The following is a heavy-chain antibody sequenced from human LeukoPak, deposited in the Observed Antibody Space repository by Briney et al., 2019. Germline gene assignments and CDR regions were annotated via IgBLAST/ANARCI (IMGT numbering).Heavy chain of an antibody. V-gene: IGHV3-48*01. CDR2: ISSSSSTI. CDR1: GFTFSSYG. CDR3: AKDPYGDPLTYYYYYMDV. Sequence: SGGSLRLSCAASGFTFSSYGMTWVRQAPGKGLEWVSYISSSSSTIYYADSVKGRFTISRDNSKNTLYLQMNSLRAEDTAVYYCAKDPYGDPLTYYYYYMDVWGKGTTVTISS. J-gene: IGHJ6*03. D-gene: IGHD4-17*01.